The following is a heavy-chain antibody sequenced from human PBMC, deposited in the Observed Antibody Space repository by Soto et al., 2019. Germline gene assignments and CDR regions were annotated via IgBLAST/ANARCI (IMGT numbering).Heavy chain of an antibody. V-gene: IGHV4-39*01. D-gene: IGHD2-15*01. CDR2: IYYSGST. Sequence: SETLSLTCTVSGGSISSSSYYWGWIRQPPGKGLEWIGSIYYSGSTYYNPSLESRVTISVDTSKNQFSLKLSSVTAADTAVYYCARHHFYCTGGSCYLQAYHYYGLDVWGQGTTVTVSS. CDR3: ARHHFYCTGGSCYLQAYHYYGLDV. J-gene: IGHJ6*02. CDR1: GGSISSSSYY.